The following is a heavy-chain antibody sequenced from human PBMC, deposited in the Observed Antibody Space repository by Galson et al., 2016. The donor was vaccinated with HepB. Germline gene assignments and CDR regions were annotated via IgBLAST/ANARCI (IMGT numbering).Heavy chain of an antibody. CDR2: ISGDGCST. CDR3: ARGCRQTATSCYLRGFDY. V-gene: IGHV1-18*01. CDR1: GFKFTDYG. Sequence: SLKVSCKASGFKFTDYGITWVRQAPGQGLEWMGRISGDGCSTKIAQKLQDRVTLTTETSTGTPYMDLKNLTSDDTAVYFCARGCRQTATSCYLRGFDYWGQGSPVTVSS. D-gene: IGHD2-15*01. J-gene: IGHJ4*02.